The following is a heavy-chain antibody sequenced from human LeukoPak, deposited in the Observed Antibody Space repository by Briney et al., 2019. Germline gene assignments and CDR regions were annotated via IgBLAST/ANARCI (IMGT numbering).Heavy chain of an antibody. V-gene: IGHV1-18*01. J-gene: IGHJ4*02. CDR3: ARGVAGMDYYFDY. CDR1: GYTFTCYG. Sequence: ASVKVSCKASGYTFTCYGISWVRQAPGQGLEWMGWISAYNGNTNYAQERQGRVTMTTDTSTSTAYMELRSLRSDDTAVYYCARGVAGMDYYFDYWGQGTLVSVSS. CDR2: ISAYNGNT. D-gene: IGHD6-19*01.